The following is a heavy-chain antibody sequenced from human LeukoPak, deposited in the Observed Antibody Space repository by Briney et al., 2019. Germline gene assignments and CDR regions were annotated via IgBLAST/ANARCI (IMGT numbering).Heavy chain of an antibody. V-gene: IGHV1-69*02. J-gene: IGHJ4*02. D-gene: IGHD4-23*01. CDR1: GGTFSSYT. CDR3: ARYYGGNSSLDY. CDR2: IIPILGIA. Sequence: GASVKVSCKASGGTFSSYTISWVRQAPGQGLEWMGRIIPILGIANYAQKLQGRGTITADKSTSTAYMELSSLRSEDTAVYYCARYYGGNSSLDYWGQGTLVTVSS.